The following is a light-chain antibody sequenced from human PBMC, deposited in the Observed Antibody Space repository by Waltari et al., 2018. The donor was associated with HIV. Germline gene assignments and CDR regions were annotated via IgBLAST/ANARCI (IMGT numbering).Light chain of an antibody. J-gene: IGLJ2*01. V-gene: IGLV2-8*01. CDR2: GVN. CDR1: SSDVGGYNY. Sequence: QSALTQPPSASGSPGQSVTISCTGTSSDVGGYNYVSWYQQHPGKAPKLMIYGVNKRPSGVPDRFSGSKACNTASLTVSGLQAEDEAEYYCSSYAGSNNVVFGGGTKLTVL. CDR3: SSYAGSNNVV.